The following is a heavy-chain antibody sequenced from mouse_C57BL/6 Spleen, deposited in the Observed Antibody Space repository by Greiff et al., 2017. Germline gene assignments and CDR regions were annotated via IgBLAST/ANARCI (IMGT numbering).Heavy chain of an antibody. J-gene: IGHJ2*01. CDR1: GYTFTDYY. V-gene: IGHV1-26*01. Sequence: EVQLQQSGPELVKPGASVKISCKASGYTFTDYYMNWVKQSHGKSLEWIGDINPNNGGTSYNQKFKGKATLTVDKSSSTAYMELRSLTSEDSAVYYCARGRYDGYHWGQGTTLTVSS. CDR3: ARGRYDGYH. CDR2: INPNNGGT. D-gene: IGHD2-3*01.